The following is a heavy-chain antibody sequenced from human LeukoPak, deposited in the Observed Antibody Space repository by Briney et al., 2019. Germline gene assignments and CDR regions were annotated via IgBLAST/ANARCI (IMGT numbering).Heavy chain of an antibody. CDR1: GFTFSSYW. CDR2: IKQDGSEK. J-gene: IGHJ3*02. Sequence: GGSLRLSCAASGFTFSSYWMSWVRQAPGKGLEWVANIKQDGSEKYYVDSVKGRFTISRDNAKNSLYLQMNSLRAEDTAVYYCARDSPSGSYYHDAFDIWGQGTMVTVSS. V-gene: IGHV3-7*01. CDR3: ARDSPSGSYYHDAFDI. D-gene: IGHD1-26*01.